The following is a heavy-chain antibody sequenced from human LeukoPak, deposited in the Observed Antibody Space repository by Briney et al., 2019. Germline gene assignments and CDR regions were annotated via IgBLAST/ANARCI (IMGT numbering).Heavy chain of an antibody. CDR1: GGSFSGYY. J-gene: IGHJ5*02. D-gene: IGHD2-8*01. Sequence: PSETLSLTCAVYGGSFSGYYWSWIRQPPGKGLEWIGEINHSGSTNYNPSLKSRVTISVDTSKNQFSLKLSSVTAADTAVYYCARPMVYAISGWFDPWGQGTLVTVSS. V-gene: IGHV4-34*01. CDR3: ARPMVYAISGWFDP. CDR2: INHSGST.